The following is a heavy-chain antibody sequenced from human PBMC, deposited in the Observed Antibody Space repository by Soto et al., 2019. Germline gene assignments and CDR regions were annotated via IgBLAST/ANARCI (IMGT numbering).Heavy chain of an antibody. D-gene: IGHD6-13*01. CDR1: GFSLTTSGVG. CDR2: IYWNDDK. V-gene: IGHV2-5*01. J-gene: IGHJ4*02. Sequence: ESGPTLVNPTQTLTLTCTFSGFSLTTSGVGVGWIRQPPGKAPEWLALIYWNDDKRYSPSLQSRLTITKDTSKNQVVLTLTNMDPVDTATYYCAHRLGSRWSLDYWGQGSLVTVSS. CDR3: AHRLGSRWSLDY.